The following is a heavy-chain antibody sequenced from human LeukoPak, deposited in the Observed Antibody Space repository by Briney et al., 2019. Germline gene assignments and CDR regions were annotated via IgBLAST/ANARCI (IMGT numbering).Heavy chain of an antibody. Sequence: SETLSLTCTVSGGSISSSSYYWGWIRQPPGKGLEWIGSFYYSGSTFYNPSLKRRVTISVDTSKNQFSLKLSSVTAADTALYYCAKLDYSSESNYNWYFDLWGRGTLVTVSS. CDR2: FYYSGST. CDR3: AKLDYSSESNYNWYFDL. J-gene: IGHJ2*01. D-gene: IGHD3-10*01. CDR1: GGSISSSSYY. V-gene: IGHV4-39*01.